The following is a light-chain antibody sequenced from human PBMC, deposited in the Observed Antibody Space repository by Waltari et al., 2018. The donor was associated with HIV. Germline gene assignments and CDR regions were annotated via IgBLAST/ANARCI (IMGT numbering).Light chain of an antibody. Sequence: DIQMTQSPSSLSASVRDRVTITCRASQNIGSSLSWYQQKKGGDPRLLVYGASNLQGGVPSRFSGSGSGADFTLTISSLQPDDYATYYCQQSLTTLPWTFGQGTKVDIK. V-gene: IGKV1-39*01. J-gene: IGKJ1*01. CDR1: QNIGSS. CDR3: QQSLTTLPWT. CDR2: GAS.